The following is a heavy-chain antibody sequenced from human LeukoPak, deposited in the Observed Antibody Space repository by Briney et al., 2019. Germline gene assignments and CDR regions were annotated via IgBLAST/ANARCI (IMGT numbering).Heavy chain of an antibody. CDR2: VNEDGSAK. Sequence: GGSLRLSCVVSGLTFSNYWMIWVRQAPGKGLESVAIVNEDGSAKYYLDSVKGRFTISRDNARNSLYLEMNSLRAEDTAVYYCARSPSGYRFDSWGQGTLVTVSS. CDR3: ARSPSGYRFDS. D-gene: IGHD3-22*01. J-gene: IGHJ4*02. V-gene: IGHV3-7*03. CDR1: GLTFSNYW.